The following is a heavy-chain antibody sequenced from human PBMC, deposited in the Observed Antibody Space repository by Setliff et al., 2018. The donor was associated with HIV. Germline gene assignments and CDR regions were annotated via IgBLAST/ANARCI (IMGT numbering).Heavy chain of an antibody. CDR3: ARGGGLTLEASFDH. J-gene: IGHJ4*02. D-gene: IGHD1-1*01. CDR2: VSYDGTKK. Sequence: GESLKISCAASGVFFSDYSMHWVRQAPGKGLEWVAVVSYDGTKKYYVDSVKGRFTISRDHSKSTLYLQMNSLRPEDTGVYFCARGGGLTLEASFDHWGQGTLVTVSS. CDR1: GVFFSDYS. V-gene: IGHV3-30*04.